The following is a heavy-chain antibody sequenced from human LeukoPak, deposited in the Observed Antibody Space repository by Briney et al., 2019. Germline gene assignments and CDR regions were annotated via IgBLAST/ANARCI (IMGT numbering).Heavy chain of an antibody. CDR2: IYYSGST. D-gene: IGHD3-10*01. V-gene: IGHV4-59*12. CDR3: ARGNYYGSGSHYYMDV. CDR1: GGSISNYY. J-gene: IGHJ6*03. Sequence: SETLSLTCTVSGGSISNYYWSWIRQPPGKGLEWIGYIYYSGSTNYNPSLKSRVTISVDTSKNQFSLKLSSVTAADTAVYYCARGNYYGSGSHYYMDVWGKGTTVTISS.